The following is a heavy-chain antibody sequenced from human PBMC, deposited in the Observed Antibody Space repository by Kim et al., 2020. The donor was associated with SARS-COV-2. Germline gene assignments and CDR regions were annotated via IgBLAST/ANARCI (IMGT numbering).Heavy chain of an antibody. CDR3: VRGLNSGSNF. J-gene: IGHJ4*02. D-gene: IGHD2-21*01. CDR2: YI. V-gene: IGHV3-21*01. Sequence: YIYYAGSVKGRFTISRDNARNSLYLQMNSLRADDTALYYCVRGLNSGSNFWGQGTLVTVSS.